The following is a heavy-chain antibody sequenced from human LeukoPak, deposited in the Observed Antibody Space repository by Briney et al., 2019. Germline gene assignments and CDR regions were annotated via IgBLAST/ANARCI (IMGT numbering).Heavy chain of an antibody. CDR1: GFTVSSNY. CDR2: IYSGGST. J-gene: IGHJ3*02. D-gene: IGHD5-18*01. CDR3: ARGYSSDAFDI. Sequence: PGGSLRLSRAASGFTVSSNYMSWVRQAPGKGLEWVSVIYSGGSTYYADSVKGRFTISRDNSKNTLYLQMNSLRAEDAAVYYCARGYSSDAFDIWGQGTMVTVSS. V-gene: IGHV3-66*01.